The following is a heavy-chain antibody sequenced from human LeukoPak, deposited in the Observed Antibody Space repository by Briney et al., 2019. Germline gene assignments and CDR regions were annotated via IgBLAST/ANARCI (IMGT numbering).Heavy chain of an antibody. J-gene: IGHJ6*02. Sequence: SETLSLTCTVSGGSVSSGSYYWSWIRQPPGKGLEWIGYIYYSGSTNYNPSLKSRVTISVDTSKNQFSLKLSSVTAAVTAVYYCARTPQTASSYYDIYYYYYGMDVWGQGTTVTVSS. V-gene: IGHV4-61*01. CDR3: ARTPQTASSYYDIYYYYYGMDV. D-gene: IGHD3-9*01. CDR2: IYYSGST. CDR1: GGSVSSGSYY.